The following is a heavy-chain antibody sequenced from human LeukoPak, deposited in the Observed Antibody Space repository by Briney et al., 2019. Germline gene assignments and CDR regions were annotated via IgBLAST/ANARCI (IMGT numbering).Heavy chain of an antibody. CDR2: INHSGST. CDR3: ARHLLVGATQDPPFDY. D-gene: IGHD1-26*01. CDR1: GGSFSGYY. Sequence: PSETLSLTCAVYGGSFSGYYWSWIRQPPGKGLEWIGEINHSGSTNYNPSLKSRVTISVDTSKNQFSLKLSSVTAADTAVYYCARHLLVGATQDPPFDYWGQGTLVTVSS. J-gene: IGHJ4*02. V-gene: IGHV4-34*01.